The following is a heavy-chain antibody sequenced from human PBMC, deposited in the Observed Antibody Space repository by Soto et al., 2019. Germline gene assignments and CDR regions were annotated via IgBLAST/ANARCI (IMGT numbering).Heavy chain of an antibody. D-gene: IGHD3-10*01. Sequence: PSETLSLTCTVSGGSVTSYYWSWIRQPPGKGMEWIAYIYYSGSTNYNPSLKSRVTVSVDMSKNQFSLTLTSVTAADTAVYYCARFGYYYGSGTSTPPAFDYWGQGTLVTVPS. CDR3: ARFGYYYGSGTSTPPAFDY. V-gene: IGHV4-59*02. CDR1: GGSVTSYY. J-gene: IGHJ4*02. CDR2: IYYSGST.